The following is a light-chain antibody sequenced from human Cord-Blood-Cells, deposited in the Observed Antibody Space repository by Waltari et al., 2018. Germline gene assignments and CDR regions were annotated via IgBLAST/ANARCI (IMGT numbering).Light chain of an antibody. CDR1: SSDVGGYNY. J-gene: IGLJ3*02. V-gene: IGLV2-14*01. CDR2: DVS. Sequence: QSALTQPASVSGSPGQPITISCTGTSSDVGGYNYVSWYQQHPGKAPKLMIYDVSKRPSGVSNRFSGSKSGNTASLTISGLQAEDEADYYCSSYTSSSIWVFGGGTKLTVL. CDR3: SSYTSSSIWV.